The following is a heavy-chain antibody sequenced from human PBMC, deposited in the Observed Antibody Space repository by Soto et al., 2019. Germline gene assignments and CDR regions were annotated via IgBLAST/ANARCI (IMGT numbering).Heavy chain of an antibody. CDR2: ISGYNDNT. CDR3: AKDASSWFYYYYGMDV. D-gene: IGHD2-2*01. V-gene: IGHV1-18*01. Sequence: QIPLVQSGPEVRKPGASVKVSCKASGYIFSNFGISWVRQAPGQGLEWMGWISGYNDNTNYAQKFQDRVRMTTDISTSTAYMELTTLRSEHTAVYYCAKDASSWFYYYYGMDVWGQGTTVTVS. CDR1: GYIFSNFG. J-gene: IGHJ6*02.